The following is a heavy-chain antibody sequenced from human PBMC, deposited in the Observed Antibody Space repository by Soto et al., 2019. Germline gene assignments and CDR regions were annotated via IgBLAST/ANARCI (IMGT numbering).Heavy chain of an antibody. CDR1: GFTFSSYG. V-gene: IGHV3-30*18. J-gene: IGHJ4*02. CDR2: ISYDGTNK. CDR3: AKGGFYDSSGYYDYFDY. Sequence: PGGSLRLSCAASGFTFSSYGIHWVRQAPGKGLEWVATISYDGTNKYFADSVKGRFTISRDNSKKTLDLQMNSLRAEDTALYYCAKGGFYDSSGYYDYFDYWGQGTLVTVSS. D-gene: IGHD3-22*01.